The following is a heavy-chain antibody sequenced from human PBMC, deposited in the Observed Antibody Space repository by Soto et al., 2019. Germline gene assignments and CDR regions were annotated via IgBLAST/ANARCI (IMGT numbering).Heavy chain of an antibody. J-gene: IGHJ4*02. D-gene: IGHD6-19*01. CDR2: ISNNGINT. CDR1: STYT. CDR3: AREWSISVAAPGY. Sequence: STYTMYWVRQAPGKGLEWVAGISNNGINTHYADSVKGRFTISRDNSKNTLYVQMNSLGAEDTAVYYCAREWSISVAAPGYRGQGTLVTVSS. V-gene: IGHV3-30-3*01.